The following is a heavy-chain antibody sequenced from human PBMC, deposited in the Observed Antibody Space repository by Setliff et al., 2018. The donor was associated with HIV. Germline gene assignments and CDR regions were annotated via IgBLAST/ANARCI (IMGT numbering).Heavy chain of an antibody. V-gene: IGHV4-39*01. D-gene: IGHD3-16*02. CDR3: ARQGYDYVWGSYRPPLGAFDI. CDR2: IYYSGST. J-gene: IGHJ3*02. Sequence: SETLSLTCTVSGGSISSSSYYWGWIRQPPGKGREWIGSIYYSGSTYCNSSLKSRVTISVDTSKNQFSLKLSSVNAADTAAYYCARQGYDYVWGSYRPPLGAFDIWGQGTMVTVSS. CDR1: GGSISSSSYY.